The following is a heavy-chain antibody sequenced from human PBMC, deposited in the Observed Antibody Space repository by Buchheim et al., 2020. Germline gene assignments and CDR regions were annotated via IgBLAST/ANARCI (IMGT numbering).Heavy chain of an antibody. CDR3: TTGIRYFDWLPPGIREVI. V-gene: IGHV3-15*07. CDR2: IKSKTDGGTT. D-gene: IGHD3-9*01. Sequence: EVQLVESGGGLVKPGGSLRLSCAASGFTFSNAWMNWVRQAPGKGLEWVGRIKSKTDGGTTDYAAPVKGRFTISRDDSKNTLYLQMNSLKTEGTAVYYCTTGIRYFDWLPPGIREVIWGQGTL. CDR1: GFTFSNAW. J-gene: IGHJ4*02.